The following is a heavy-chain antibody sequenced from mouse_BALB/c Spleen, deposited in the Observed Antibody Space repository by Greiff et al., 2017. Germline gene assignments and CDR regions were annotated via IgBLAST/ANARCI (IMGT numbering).Heavy chain of an antibody. V-gene: IGHV1-54*01. CDR2: INPGSGGT. Sequence: VQLQQSGAELVRPGTSVKVSCKASGYAFTNYLIEWVKQRPGQGLEWIGVINPGSGGTNYNEKFKGKATLAADKSSSTAYMQLSSLTSDDSAVYVCAGSGIYDYFDDWGEGTTLTVSS. CDR1: GYAFTNYL. CDR3: AGSGIYDYFDD. J-gene: IGHJ2*01. D-gene: IGHD2-3*01.